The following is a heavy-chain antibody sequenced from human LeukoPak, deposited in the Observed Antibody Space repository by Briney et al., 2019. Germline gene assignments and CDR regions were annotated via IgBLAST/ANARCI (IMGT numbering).Heavy chain of an antibody. CDR1: GFIFSNVW. CDR2: IKQDGSQN. J-gene: IGHJ5*02. D-gene: IGHD3-3*01. Sequence: GGSLRLSCAASGFIFSNVWMSWVRQAPGKGLEWXANIKQDGSQNYYVDSVKGQFTISRDTARNSLHLQINSLRAEDTAMYYCAIEGSGRSLDPWGQGTLVTVSS. CDR3: AIEGSGRSLDP. V-gene: IGHV3-7*01.